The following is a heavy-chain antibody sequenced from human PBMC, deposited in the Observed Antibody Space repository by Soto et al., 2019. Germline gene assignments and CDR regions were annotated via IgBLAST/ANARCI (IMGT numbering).Heavy chain of an antibody. CDR2: IYSDGNT. D-gene: IGHD6-19*01. CDR1: GFTGLSNY. J-gene: IGHJ4*02. V-gene: IGHV3-66*01. CDR3: ARDTPVAGIDY. Sequence: GGALRLSRAASGFTGLSNYITWFRQAPGKGLEWVSIIYSDGNTYYADSVKGRFTISRDNSKNTLYLQMNSLRAEDTAVYYCARDTPVAGIDYWGQGTLVTVSS.